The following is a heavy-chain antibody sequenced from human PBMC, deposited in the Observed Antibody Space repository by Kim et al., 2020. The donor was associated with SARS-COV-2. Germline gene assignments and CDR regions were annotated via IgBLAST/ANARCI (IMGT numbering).Heavy chain of an antibody. Sequence: GSLRLSCAASGFTFSNAWMSWVRQAPGKGLEWVGRIKSKIDGGTTDYAAPVKGRFTISRDDSKNTLYLQMNSLKTEDTAVYYCTTDRSTVTTYYYYYGMDVWGQGTTVTVSS. D-gene: IGHD4-17*01. CDR1: GFTFSNAW. CDR3: TTDRSTVTTYYYYYGMDV. CDR2: IKSKIDGGTT. J-gene: IGHJ6*02. V-gene: IGHV3-15*01.